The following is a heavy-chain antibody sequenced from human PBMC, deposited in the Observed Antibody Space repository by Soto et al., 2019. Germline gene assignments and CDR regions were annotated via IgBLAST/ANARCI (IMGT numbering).Heavy chain of an antibody. D-gene: IGHD3-10*01. J-gene: IGHJ2*01. Sequence: QLQLQESGPGLVKPSETLSLTCTVSGGSISSSSYYWGWIRQPPGKGLEWIGSIYYSGSTYYNPSLKSRVTISVDTSKNQFSLKLSSVTAADTAVYYCASVILLAWERYFDLWGRGTLVTVSS. CDR1: GGSISSSSYY. V-gene: IGHV4-39*01. CDR2: IYYSGST. CDR3: ASVILLAWERYFDL.